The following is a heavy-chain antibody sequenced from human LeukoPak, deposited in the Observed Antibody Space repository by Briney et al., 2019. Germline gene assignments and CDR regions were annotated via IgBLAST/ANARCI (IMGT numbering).Heavy chain of an antibody. V-gene: IGHV1-24*01. D-gene: IGHD1-14*01. J-gene: IGHJ2*01. Sequence: PTASVKVSCKVSGYSLTLLSLHWVRQAPGKGLEWMGGFDREDDITMYAQTLRGRVTLTEDTSTDTAYMELSSLRSEDTAVYYCATDLGVGINWYFDLWGRGTLVTVSS. CDR3: ATDLGVGINWYFDL. CDR2: FDREDDIT. CDR1: GYSLTLLS.